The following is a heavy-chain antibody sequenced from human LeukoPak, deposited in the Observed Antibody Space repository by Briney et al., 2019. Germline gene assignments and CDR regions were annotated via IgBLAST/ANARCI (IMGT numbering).Heavy chain of an antibody. D-gene: IGHD3-3*01. Sequence: PSETLSLTCTVSGGSISSYYWSWIRQPAGKGLEWIGRIYTSGGTNYNPSPKSRVTISVDTSKNQFSLKLSSVTAADTAVYYCASHRITIFGVVNDAFDIWGQGTMVTVSS. V-gene: IGHV4-4*07. CDR2: IYTSGGT. J-gene: IGHJ3*02. CDR3: ASHRITIFGVVNDAFDI. CDR1: GGSISSYY.